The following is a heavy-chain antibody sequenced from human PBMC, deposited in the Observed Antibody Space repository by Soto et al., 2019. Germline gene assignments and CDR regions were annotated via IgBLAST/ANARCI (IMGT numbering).Heavy chain of an antibody. D-gene: IGHD1-7*01. CDR1: GASVTGTTYY. Sequence: NPSETLSLTCSVSGASVTGTTYYWGWVRQSPGKGLEWIGNIYHNGRTDYNPSLKNRVAISIDASKTQFSLRLTSVTAADTAMYYCVRQVTGTRRFNRFDPWGQGTLVTVSS. CDR3: VRQVTGTRRFNRFDP. CDR2: IYHNGRT. V-gene: IGHV4-39*01. J-gene: IGHJ5*02.